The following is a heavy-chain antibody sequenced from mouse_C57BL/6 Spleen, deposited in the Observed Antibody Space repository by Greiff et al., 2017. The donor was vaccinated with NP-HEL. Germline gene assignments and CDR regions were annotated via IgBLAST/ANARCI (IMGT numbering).Heavy chain of an antibody. CDR2: INPYNGGT. CDR1: GYTFTDYY. D-gene: IGHD2-10*02. V-gene: IGHV1-19*01. Sequence: EVQLQQSGPVLVKPGASVKMSCKASGYTFTDYYMNWVKQSHGKSLEWIGVINPYNGGTSYNQKFKGKATLTVDKSSSTAYMELNSLTSEDSAVYYCARKSSEGYYAMDYWGQGTSVTVSS. J-gene: IGHJ4*01. CDR3: ARKSSEGYYAMDY.